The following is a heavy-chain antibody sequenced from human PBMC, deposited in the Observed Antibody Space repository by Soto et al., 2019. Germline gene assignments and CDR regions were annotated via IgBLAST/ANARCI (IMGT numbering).Heavy chain of an antibody. CDR2: ISAYNGNT. J-gene: IGHJ6*02. Sequence: QVQLVQSGAEVKKPGASVKVSCKASGYTFTSYGISWVRQAPGQGLEWMGWISAYNGNTNYSQKLQGRVTMTTDTSTSTAYMELRSLRSDDTAVYYCARVALALISYYYYGMDVWGQGTTFTVSS. V-gene: IGHV1-18*01. CDR3: ARVALALISYYYYGMDV. CDR1: GYTFTSYG. D-gene: IGHD3-3*02.